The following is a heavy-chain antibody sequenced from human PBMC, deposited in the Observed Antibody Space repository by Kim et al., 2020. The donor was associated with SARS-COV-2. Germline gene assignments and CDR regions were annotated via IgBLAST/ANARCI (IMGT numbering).Heavy chain of an antibody. CDR3: ARVKALPTRRAAAGGPPSQELDY. Sequence: ASVKVSCKASGYTFTGYYMHWVRQAPGQGLEWMGWINPNSGGTNYAQKFQGRVTMTRDTSISTAYMELSRLRSDDTAVYYCARVKALPTRRAAAGGPPSQELDYWGQGTLVTVSS. CDR2: INPNSGGT. J-gene: IGHJ4*02. D-gene: IGHD6-13*01. V-gene: IGHV1-2*02. CDR1: GYTFTGYY.